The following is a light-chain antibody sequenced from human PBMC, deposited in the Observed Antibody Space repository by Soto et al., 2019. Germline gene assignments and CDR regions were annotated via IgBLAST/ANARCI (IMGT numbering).Light chain of an antibody. CDR2: ATS. Sequence: DTQMTQSPSSVSASVGDRVTITCRASQSIGARLAWYQQKPGKAPNLLIYATSTLQAGVPSRFSGGGSGTEFTLTISSLQPEDFATYFCQQASISQLTFGGGTKVEIK. V-gene: IGKV1-12*01. CDR3: QQASISQLT. J-gene: IGKJ4*01. CDR1: QSIGAR.